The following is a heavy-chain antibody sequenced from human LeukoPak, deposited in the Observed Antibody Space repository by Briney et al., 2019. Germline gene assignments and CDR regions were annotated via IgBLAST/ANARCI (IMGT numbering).Heavy chain of an antibody. Sequence: GGSLRLSCAASGLTFSNYWMDWVCQAPGKGLEWVANMKQDGSEKNYVDSVKGRFIISRDNAKNSLYLQMNTLRADDTAVYYCARDGFGTGSNWGQGTLVTVSS. D-gene: IGHD3-16*01. CDR1: GLTFSNYW. V-gene: IGHV3-7*03. CDR2: MKQDGSEK. J-gene: IGHJ4*02. CDR3: ARDGFGTGSN.